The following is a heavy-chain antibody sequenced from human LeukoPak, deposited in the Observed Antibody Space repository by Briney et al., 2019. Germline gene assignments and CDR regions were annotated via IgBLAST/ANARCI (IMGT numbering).Heavy chain of an antibody. V-gene: IGHV3-23*01. J-gene: IGHJ5*02. CDR3: GKEGGA. Sequence: GGSLRLSCAASGFTFSSYSMNWVRQAPGKGPEWVSAIGGRGGSTYYADSVGGRFTISRDNSKDMLYLQMNSLKVEDTATYYCGKEGGAWGQGTKVTVSS. CDR1: GFTFSSYS. D-gene: IGHD3-16*01. CDR2: IGGRGGST.